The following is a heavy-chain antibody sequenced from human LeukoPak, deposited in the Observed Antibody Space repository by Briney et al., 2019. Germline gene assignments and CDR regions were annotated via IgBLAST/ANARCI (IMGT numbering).Heavy chain of an antibody. Sequence: ASVKVSCKASGYTFTGYYMHWVRQAPGQGLEWMGWINPNSGGTNYAQKFQDRVTMTRDTSISTAYMELSRLRSDDTAVYYCARDYMWAGRWLQSDYWGQGTLVTVSS. CDR2: INPNSGGT. CDR1: GYTFTGYY. J-gene: IGHJ4*02. CDR3: ARDYMWAGRWLQSDY. V-gene: IGHV1-2*02. D-gene: IGHD5-24*01.